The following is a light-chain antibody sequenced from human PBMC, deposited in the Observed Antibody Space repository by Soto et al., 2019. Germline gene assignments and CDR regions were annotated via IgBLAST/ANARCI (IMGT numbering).Light chain of an antibody. CDR2: EVT. CDR1: SSDIGGSKY. CDR3: SSKRSSDTLYV. V-gene: IGLV2-14*01. Sequence: QSALTQPASVSGSAGQSITISCAGTSSDIGGSKYVSWYQQHPGKAPKLLIYEVTYRPSGVSARFSGSKSGNTASLTVSGLQAEDEADYYCSSKRSSDTLYVFGTGTKVTVL. J-gene: IGLJ1*01.